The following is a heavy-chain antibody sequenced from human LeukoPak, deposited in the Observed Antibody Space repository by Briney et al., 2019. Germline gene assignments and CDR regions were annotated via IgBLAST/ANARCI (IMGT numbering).Heavy chain of an antibody. CDR3: ARGGENSGFDY. CDR2: ISGSGGST. Sequence: GGSLRLSCAASGFTFSSYAMSWVRQAPGKGLEWVSAISGSGGSTYYADSVKGRFTISRDNSKNSLYLQMNSLRAEDTALYYCARGGENSGFDYWGQGTLVIVSS. J-gene: IGHJ4*02. D-gene: IGHD6-19*01. V-gene: IGHV3-23*01. CDR1: GFTFSSYA.